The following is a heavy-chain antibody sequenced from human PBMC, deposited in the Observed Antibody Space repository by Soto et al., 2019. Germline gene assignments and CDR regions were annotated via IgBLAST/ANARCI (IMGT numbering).Heavy chain of an antibody. Sequence: ASVKVSCKASGYTFTSYDINWVRQATGQGLEWMGWMNPNSGNTGYAQKFQGRVTMTRNTSISTAYMELSSLRSEDTAVYYCARGLLRRITMIVVVITTGGFDPWGKGTLVTVSS. D-gene: IGHD3-22*01. CDR2: MNPNSGNT. V-gene: IGHV1-8*01. CDR3: ARGLLRRITMIVVVITTGGFDP. CDR1: GYTFTSYD. J-gene: IGHJ5*02.